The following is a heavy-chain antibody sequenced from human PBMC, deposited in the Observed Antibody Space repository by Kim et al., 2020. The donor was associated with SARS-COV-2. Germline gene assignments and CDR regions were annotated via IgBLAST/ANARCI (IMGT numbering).Heavy chain of an antibody. CDR3: ARDRRMATINAFDI. CDR1: GGSISSYY. Sequence: SETLSLTCTVSGGSISSYYWSWIRQPPGKGLEWIGYIYYSGSTNYNPSLKSRVTISVDTSKNQFSLKLSSVTAADTAVYYCARDRRMATINAFDIWGPGTMVTVSS. CDR2: IYYSGST. D-gene: IGHD5-12*01. V-gene: IGHV4-59*13. J-gene: IGHJ3*02.